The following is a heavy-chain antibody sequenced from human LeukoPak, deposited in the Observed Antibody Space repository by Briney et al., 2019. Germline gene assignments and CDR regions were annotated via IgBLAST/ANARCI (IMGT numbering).Heavy chain of an antibody. CDR2: VYTSGST. CDR3: ARGITMRHIKYNWFDP. J-gene: IGHJ5*02. D-gene: IGHD3-22*01. V-gene: IGHV4-61*02. CDR1: GASIRSGSYY. Sequence: SETLSLTCTISGASIRSGSYYWSWIRQPAGKGLEWIGRVYTSGSTTYNPSLKSRVTISVDTSKNQFSLKLSSVTAADTAVYYCARGITMRHIKYNWFDPWGQGTLVTVSS.